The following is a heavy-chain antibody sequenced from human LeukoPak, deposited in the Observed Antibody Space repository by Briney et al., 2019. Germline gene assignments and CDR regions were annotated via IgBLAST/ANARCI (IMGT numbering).Heavy chain of an antibody. CDR3: ARGVIAATKYYFDY. D-gene: IGHD6-6*01. CDR1: GFTFSSYW. CDR2: IKQDGREK. Sequence: GGSLRLSCAASGFTFSSYWMSWDRQAPGKGLGWVANIKQDGREKYYVDSVKGRFTISRDNAKNSLYLQMNSLRAEDTAVYYCARGVIAATKYYFDYWGQGTLVTVSS. V-gene: IGHV3-7*04. J-gene: IGHJ4*02.